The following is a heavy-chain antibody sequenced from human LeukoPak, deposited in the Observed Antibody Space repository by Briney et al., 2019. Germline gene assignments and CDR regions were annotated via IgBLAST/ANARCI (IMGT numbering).Heavy chain of an antibody. CDR2: ISGSGGST. D-gene: IGHD4/OR15-4a*01. CDR3: AKDRLSVVPYYFDY. Sequence: GGSLRLSCAASGFTVSSNYMSWVRQAPGKGLEWVSAISGSGGSTYYADSVKGRFTISRDNSKNTLYLQMNSLRAEDTAVYYCAKDRLSVVPYYFDYWGQGTLVTVSS. V-gene: IGHV3-23*01. CDR1: GFTVSSNY. J-gene: IGHJ4*02.